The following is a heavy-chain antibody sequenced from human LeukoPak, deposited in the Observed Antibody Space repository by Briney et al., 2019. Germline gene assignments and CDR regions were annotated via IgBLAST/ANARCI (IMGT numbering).Heavy chain of an antibody. V-gene: IGHV3-66*01. J-gene: IGHJ6*03. Sequence: GGSLRLSCAASGFTFSSYSMNWVRQAPGKGLEWVSVMYTVGTTHYADSVKGRCTISRDTSTNTVYLQLNSLRAEDTATYYCAGYGGSYPYYMDVWGKGTTVTLSS. CDR1: GFTFSSYS. D-gene: IGHD1-26*01. CDR3: AGYGGSYPYYMDV. CDR2: MYTVGTT.